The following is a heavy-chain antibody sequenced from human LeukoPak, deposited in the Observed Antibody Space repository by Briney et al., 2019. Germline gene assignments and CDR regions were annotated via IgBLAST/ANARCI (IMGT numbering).Heavy chain of an antibody. CDR2: IYYTGST. D-gene: IGHD2-8*01. V-gene: IGHV4-59*01. CDR3: ARVYCPNGVCYNSRGWFDP. Sequence: SETLSLTCTVSGGSISTYYWSWIRQPPGKGLEWIGYIYYTGSTSYNPSLKSRVTISADTSKKQFSLKLSSVTAADTAVYYCARVYCPNGVCYNSRGWFDPWGQGTLVTVSS. J-gene: IGHJ5*02. CDR1: GGSISTYY.